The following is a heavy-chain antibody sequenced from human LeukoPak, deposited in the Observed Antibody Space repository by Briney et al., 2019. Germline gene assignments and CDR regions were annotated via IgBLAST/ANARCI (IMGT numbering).Heavy chain of an antibody. CDR1: GYTFISYY. Sequence: ASVKVSCKASGYTFISYYIHWVRHAPRQGLEWMGIINPSGDGTIYAQKFQSRVTLTPDTSTSTVYMELSSLKSEDTAVYYFARQYCSNIICQLGFDYWGQGTLVTVSP. V-gene: IGHV1-46*01. CDR3: ARQYCSNIICQLGFDY. D-gene: IGHD2-2*01. J-gene: IGHJ4*02. CDR2: INPSGDGT.